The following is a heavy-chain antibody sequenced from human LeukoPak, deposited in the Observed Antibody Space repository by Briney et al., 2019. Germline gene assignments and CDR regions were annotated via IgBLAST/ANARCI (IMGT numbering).Heavy chain of an antibody. CDR2: IWYDGSNK. CDR3: AREHCSGGSCYSYYYYGMDV. Sequence: VPPGRSLRLSCAASGFTFSSYGMHWVRPAPGKGLEWVAVIWYDGSNKYYADSVKGRFTISRDNSKNTLYLQMNSLRAEDTAVYYCAREHCSGGSCYSYYYYGMDVWGQGTTVTVSS. V-gene: IGHV3-33*01. CDR1: GFTFSSYG. J-gene: IGHJ6*02. D-gene: IGHD2-15*01.